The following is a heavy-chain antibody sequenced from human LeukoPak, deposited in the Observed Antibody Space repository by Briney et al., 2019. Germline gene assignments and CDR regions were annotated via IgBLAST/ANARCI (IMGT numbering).Heavy chain of an antibody. CDR2: IRPDGSDK. D-gene: IGHD1-20*01. Sequence: GGSLRLSCAASGFIFSNFWMSWVRQAPGKGLEWVANIRPDGSDKYYVDSVRGRFTISRDNAQNSLFLQMSSLRAEDSGVYYCGRWGITAALDRWGQGSLVTVSS. V-gene: IGHV3-7*01. CDR1: GFIFSNFW. J-gene: IGHJ5*02. CDR3: GRWGITAALDR.